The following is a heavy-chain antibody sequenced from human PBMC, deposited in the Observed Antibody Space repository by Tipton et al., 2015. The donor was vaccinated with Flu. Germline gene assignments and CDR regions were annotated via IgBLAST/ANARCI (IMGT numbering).Heavy chain of an antibody. V-gene: IGHV6-1*01. D-gene: IGHD1-20*01. CDR1: GDSVSSNSAA. CDR2: TFYRSSWYN. CDR3: ARGYNWNPNWFDP. J-gene: IGHJ5*02. Sequence: VKPSQTLSLTCAISGDSVSSNSAAWNWFRQSPSRGLEWLGRTFYRSSWYNDYAVAVKSRITINPDTSKNQFSLQLYSVTPEDTAVYYCARGYNWNPNWFDPWGQGTLVTVSS.